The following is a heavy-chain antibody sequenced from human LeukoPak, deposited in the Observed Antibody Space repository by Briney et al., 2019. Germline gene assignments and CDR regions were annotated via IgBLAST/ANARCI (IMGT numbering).Heavy chain of an antibody. CDR2: INPSGGST. V-gene: IGHV1-46*01. CDR3: ATDPFYGGNSGVSFDI. D-gene: IGHD4-23*01. J-gene: IGHJ3*02. CDR1: GYTFTSYY. Sequence: GASVKVSCKASGYTFTSYYMHWVRQAPGQGLEWMGIINPSGGSTSYAQKFQGRVTMTRDMSTSTVYMELSSLRSEDTAVYYCATDPFYGGNSGVSFDIWGQGTMVTVSS.